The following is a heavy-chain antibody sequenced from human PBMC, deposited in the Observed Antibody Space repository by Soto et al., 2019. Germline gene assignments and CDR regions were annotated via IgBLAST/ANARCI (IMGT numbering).Heavy chain of an antibody. V-gene: IGHV1-24*01. J-gene: IGHJ4*02. CDR2: VDPEDGET. Sequence: QVQLVQSGAEVKKPGASVKVSCKVSGHTLTELSMHWVRLAPGKGLEWMGGVDPEDGETISAQKFQGRVTMTEDTSTDSTYLELISLRSEDTAVYYCAAGGTRWLHSPFDYWGQGTLVTISS. CDR3: AAGGTRWLHSPFDY. CDR1: GHTLTELS. D-gene: IGHD1-1*01.